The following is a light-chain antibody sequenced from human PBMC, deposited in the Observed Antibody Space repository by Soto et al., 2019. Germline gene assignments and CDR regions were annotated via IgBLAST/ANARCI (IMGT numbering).Light chain of an antibody. V-gene: IGKV3-15*01. CDR2: GAS. CDR1: QSISSN. J-gene: IGKJ1*01. Sequence: EIVMTQSPATLSVSPGERATLSCRASQSISSNLAWYQQKPGQAPRLLIYGASTRATGIPARFSGSESGTEFTLTISSLQSEDFAVYYCQQYNNWPLRTFGQGTKVEIK. CDR3: QQYNNWPLRT.